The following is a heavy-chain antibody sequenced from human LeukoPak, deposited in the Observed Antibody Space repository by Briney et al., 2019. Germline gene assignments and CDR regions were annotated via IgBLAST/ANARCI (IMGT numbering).Heavy chain of an antibody. CDR2: IWYDGSNK. J-gene: IGHJ3*02. CDR3: ARGSDSPSPHAFDI. CDR1: GFTFSSYG. V-gene: IGHV3-33*01. Sequence: SGGSLRLSCAASGFTFSSYGMHWVRQAPGKGLEWVAVIWYDGSNKYYADSVKGRFTISRDNSKNTLYLQMNSLRAEDTAVYYCARGSDSPSPHAFDIWGQGTMVTVSS.